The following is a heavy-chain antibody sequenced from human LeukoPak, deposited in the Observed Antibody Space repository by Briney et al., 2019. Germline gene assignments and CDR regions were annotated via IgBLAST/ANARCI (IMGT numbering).Heavy chain of an antibody. CDR3: ARFSEMATIEYFDY. Sequence: GGSLRLSCAASGFTFSSYSMNWVRQAPGKGLEWVSYISSSSSTIYYADSVKGRFTISRDNAKNSLYLQMNSLRAEDTAVYYCARFSEMATIEYFDYWGQGTLVTVSS. J-gene: IGHJ4*02. CDR2: ISSSSSTI. D-gene: IGHD5-24*01. V-gene: IGHV3-48*04. CDR1: GFTFSSYS.